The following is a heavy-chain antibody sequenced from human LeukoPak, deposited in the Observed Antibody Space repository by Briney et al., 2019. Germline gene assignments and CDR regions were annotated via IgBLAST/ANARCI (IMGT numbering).Heavy chain of an antibody. D-gene: IGHD5-18*01. Sequence: GALRLSCAASGFSVNNLYMSWVRQAPGKGLEWVSVIYSGDRTYYADSVKGRFTISTETSKNTVYLQMNSLRPEETAVYYCARDGEYSYGDGFDYWGQGTLVTVSS. CDR3: ARDGEYSYGDGFDY. J-gene: IGHJ4*02. CDR2: IYSGDRT. V-gene: IGHV3-66*01. CDR1: GFSVNNLY.